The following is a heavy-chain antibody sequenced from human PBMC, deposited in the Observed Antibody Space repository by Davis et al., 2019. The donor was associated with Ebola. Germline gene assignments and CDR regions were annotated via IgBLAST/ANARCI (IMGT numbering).Heavy chain of an antibody. J-gene: IGHJ4*02. CDR1: GGSISSYY. Sequence: SETLSLTCTVSGGSISSYYWSWIRQPPGKGLEWIGYIYYSGSTNYNPSLKSRVIISMDKSNNQFSLRLTSVTAADTAVYYCARSITMIRGSIDFWGQGILVTVSS. D-gene: IGHD3-10*01. CDR2: IYYSGST. V-gene: IGHV4-59*08. CDR3: ARSITMIRGSIDF.